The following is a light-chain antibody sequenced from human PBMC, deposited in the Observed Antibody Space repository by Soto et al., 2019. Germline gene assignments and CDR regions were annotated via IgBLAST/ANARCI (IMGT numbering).Light chain of an antibody. CDR1: QSVGSN. V-gene: IGKV3-15*01. CDR2: VAS. J-gene: IGKJ1*01. Sequence: DIVMTQSPATLSVSPGERATLSCRASQSVGSNLAWYHQRPGQAPRLLIHVASIRAPGLPARFSGSGSMTQLTLTISSLQSEEFEVYYYQQYNNWPRTFGQGTKVEIK. CDR3: QQYNNWPRT.